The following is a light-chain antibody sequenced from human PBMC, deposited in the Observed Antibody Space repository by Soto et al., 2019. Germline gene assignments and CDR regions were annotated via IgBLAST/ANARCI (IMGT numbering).Light chain of an antibody. V-gene: IGKV3-15*01. CDR3: HQYHNWPPYT. Sequence: EIVMTQSPATLSVSPGERATLSCRASQSVSTNLAWYQQKPGKAPRLLMYGASTRANGIPARFSGSGSGTEFTLPISSLQSEDFAVYYCHQYHNWPPYTFGQGTKLEIK. J-gene: IGKJ2*01. CDR2: GAS. CDR1: QSVSTN.